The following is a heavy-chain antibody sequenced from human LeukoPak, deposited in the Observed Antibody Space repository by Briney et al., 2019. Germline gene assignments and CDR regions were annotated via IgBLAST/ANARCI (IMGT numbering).Heavy chain of an antibody. CDR3: ARDQLVGATQYYFDY. V-gene: IGHV3-20*04. D-gene: IGHD1-26*01. J-gene: IGHJ4*02. CDR2: INWNGGST. CDR1: GFSFDDYG. Sequence: GGSLRLSCAASGFSFDDYGMSWVRQAPGNGLEWVSGINWNGGSTGYADSVKGRFTISRDNAKNSLYLQMNSLRAEDTALYYCARDQLVGATQYYFDYWGQGTLVTVSS.